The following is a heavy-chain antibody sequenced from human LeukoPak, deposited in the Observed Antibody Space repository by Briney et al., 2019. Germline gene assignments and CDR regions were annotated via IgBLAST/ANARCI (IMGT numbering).Heavy chain of an antibody. CDR1: GGSISSYY. J-gene: IGHJ4*02. CDR2: IYYSGGT. D-gene: IGHD3-22*01. V-gene: IGHV4-59*08. CDR3: ARLDYYDSSGHIDY. Sequence: TSETLSLTCTVSGGSISSYYWSWIRQPPGKGLEWIGYIYYSGGTNSNPSLKSRVTISVDTSKNQFSLKLSSVTAADTAVYYCARLDYYDSSGHIDYWGQGTLVTVSS.